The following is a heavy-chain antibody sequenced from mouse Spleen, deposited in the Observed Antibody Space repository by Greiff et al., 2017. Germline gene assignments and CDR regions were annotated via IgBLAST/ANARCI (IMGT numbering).Heavy chain of an antibody. CDR2: INPNNGGT. J-gene: IGHJ2*01. CDR3: ARPRYYGSRRYFVY. V-gene: IGHV1-18*01. Sequence: VQLKESGPELVKPGASVKIPCKASGYTFTDYNMDWVKQSHGKSLEWIGDINPNNGGTIYNQKFKGKATLTVDKSSSTAYMELRSLTSEDTAVYYCARPRYYGSRRYFVYWGQGTTLTVSS. D-gene: IGHD1-1*01. CDR1: GYTFTDYN.